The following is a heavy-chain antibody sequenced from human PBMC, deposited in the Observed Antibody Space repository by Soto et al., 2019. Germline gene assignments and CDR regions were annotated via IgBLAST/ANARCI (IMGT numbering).Heavy chain of an antibody. CDR3: ASPHYGDYVGGYFQH. D-gene: IGHD4-17*01. CDR1: GGTFSSYT. CDR2: IIPILGIA. J-gene: IGHJ1*01. V-gene: IGHV1-69*02. Sequence: SVKVSCKASGGTFSSYTISWVRQAPGQGLEWMGRIIPILGIANYAQKFQGRVTITADKSTSTAYMELSSLRSEDTAVYYCASPHYGDYVGGYFQHWGKGTLVTVSS.